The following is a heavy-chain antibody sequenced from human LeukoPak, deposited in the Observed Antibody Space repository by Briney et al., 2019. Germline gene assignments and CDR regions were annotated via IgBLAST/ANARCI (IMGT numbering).Heavy chain of an antibody. Sequence: GGSLTLTCAASGFTLSSYCMSWGRQAPPKGLEWVATIEYGGSEKYYVHDVKGRFTISRDNAKNSLYLQMNSLRAEDTAVYYCAVGVYYFDYWGQGTLVTVSS. CDR2: IEYGGSEK. J-gene: IGHJ4*02. V-gene: IGHV3-7*02. CDR3: AVGVYYFDY. CDR1: GFTLSSYC. D-gene: IGHD3-10*01.